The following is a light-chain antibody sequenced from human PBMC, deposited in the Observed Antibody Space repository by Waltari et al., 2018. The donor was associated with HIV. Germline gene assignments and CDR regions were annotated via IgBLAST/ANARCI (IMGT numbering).Light chain of an antibody. Sequence: QSTLTQPRSVSGSPGQSVTISCTGTSSDVGRYDYVSWYQQHPGKAPKLIIYDVTTRPPAVPALFSRSKSGNTASLTISGLQAGDESDFYCCSYAGGYTLVFGGGTKLTVL. V-gene: IGLV2-11*01. CDR2: DVT. CDR3: CSYAGGYTLV. CDR1: SSDVGRYDY. J-gene: IGLJ2*01.